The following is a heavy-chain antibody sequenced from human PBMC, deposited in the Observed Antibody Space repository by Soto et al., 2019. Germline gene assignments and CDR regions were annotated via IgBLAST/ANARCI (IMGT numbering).Heavy chain of an antibody. J-gene: IGHJ5*02. V-gene: IGHV3-21*01. CDR1: GLTFSSYS. Sequence: PGGSLRLSCAASGLTFSSYSMNWVRQAPGKGLEWVSSISSSSSYIYYADSVKGRFTISRDNAKNSLYLQMNSLRAEDTAVYYCARDLRTYYYDSSGYWNWFDPWGQGTLVTVSS. D-gene: IGHD3-22*01. CDR2: ISSSSSYI. CDR3: ARDLRTYYYDSSGYWNWFDP.